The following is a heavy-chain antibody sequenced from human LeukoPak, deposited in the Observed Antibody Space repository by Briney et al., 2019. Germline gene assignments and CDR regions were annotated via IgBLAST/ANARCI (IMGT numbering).Heavy chain of an antibody. V-gene: IGHV3-48*03. D-gene: IGHD3-22*01. CDR2: ISSSGSTI. CDR3: ARHVVAVGFDY. Sequence: GGSLRLSCAASGFTFSSYEMNWFRQAPGKGLEWVSYISSSGSTIYYADSMKGRFTISRDNAKNSLYLQMNSLRAEDTAVYYCARHVVAVGFDYWGQGTLVTVSS. CDR1: GFTFSSYE. J-gene: IGHJ4*02.